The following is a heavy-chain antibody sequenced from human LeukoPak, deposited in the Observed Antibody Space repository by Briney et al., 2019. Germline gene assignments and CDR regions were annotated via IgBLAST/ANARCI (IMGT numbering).Heavy chain of an antibody. V-gene: IGHV3-23*01. Sequence: PGGSLRLSCTASRFTFSSYAMNWVRQAPGKGLKWVSANSGSGDNTYYADSVKGRFTISRDNSKNTLYLQMNCLRAEDTAVYYCAKKTTYGAVAHDYWGQGTLVSVSS. CDR3: AKKTTYGAVAHDY. CDR2: NSGSGDNT. D-gene: IGHD6-19*01. J-gene: IGHJ4*02. CDR1: RFTFSSYA.